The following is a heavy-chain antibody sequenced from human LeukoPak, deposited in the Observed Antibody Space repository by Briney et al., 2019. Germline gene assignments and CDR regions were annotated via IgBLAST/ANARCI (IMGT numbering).Heavy chain of an antibody. Sequence: GGSLRLSCAASGFTFSSYGMHWVRQAPGKGLEWVAVMSYDGSNKYYADSVKGRFTISRDNSKNTLYLQMNSLRAEDTAVYYCAKDYDSSFDYWGQGTLVTVSS. D-gene: IGHD3-3*01. J-gene: IGHJ4*02. CDR2: MSYDGSNK. CDR1: GFTFSSYG. V-gene: IGHV3-30*18. CDR3: AKDYDSSFDY.